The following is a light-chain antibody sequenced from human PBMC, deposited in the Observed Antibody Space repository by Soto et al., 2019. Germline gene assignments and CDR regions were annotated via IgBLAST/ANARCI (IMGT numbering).Light chain of an antibody. V-gene: IGKV1-5*01. CDR1: QNIGSS. Sequence: DIQMTQSPSTLSASVGDRVTITCRASQNIGSSLAWYQHRPGKAPKLLIFDASTLQTGVPCRFSGSGFGTEFTLTITGLQPDDFATYYCQQHNDYSAVTFGQGTKLEIK. J-gene: IGKJ2*01. CDR3: QQHNDYSAVT. CDR2: DAS.